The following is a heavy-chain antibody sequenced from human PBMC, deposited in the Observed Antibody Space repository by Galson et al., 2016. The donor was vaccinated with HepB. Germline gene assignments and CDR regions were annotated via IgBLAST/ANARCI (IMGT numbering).Heavy chain of an antibody. V-gene: IGHV3-30*04. CDR1: GFTFSSLT. J-gene: IGHJ6*02. CDR2: ISSDGSKK. CDR3: ARVIRASDWRYYYYYGMDV. D-gene: IGHD3-9*01. Sequence: SLRLSCAASGFTFSSLTIHWVRQAPGKGLEWVALISSDGSKKYHADSVKGRFTISRDNSKYTLSLQMNSLRVEDTAVYYCARVIRASDWRYYYYYGMDVWGQGTTVTVSS.